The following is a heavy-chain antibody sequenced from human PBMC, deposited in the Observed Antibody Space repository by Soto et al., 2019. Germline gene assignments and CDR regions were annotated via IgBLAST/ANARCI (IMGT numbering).Heavy chain of an antibody. J-gene: IGHJ5*02. CDR2: IYYSGST. CDR1: GGSISSYY. CDR3: ARGIAAAALDP. V-gene: IGHV4-59*01. D-gene: IGHD6-13*01. Sequence: PSETLSLTCTVSGGSISSYYWSWIRQPPGKGLEWIGYIYYSGSTNYNPSLKSRVTISVDTSKNQFSLKLSSVTAADTAVYYCARGIAAAALDPWGQGTMVTVYS.